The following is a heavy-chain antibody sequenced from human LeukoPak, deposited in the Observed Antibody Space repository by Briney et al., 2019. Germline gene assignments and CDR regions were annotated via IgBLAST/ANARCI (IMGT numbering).Heavy chain of an antibody. CDR1: GGSFSGYY. D-gene: IGHD6-13*01. CDR2: INHSGST. CDR3: GQLAYYYYYMDV. Sequence: SETLSLTCAVYGGSFSGYYWSWIRQPPGKGLEWIGEINHSGSTNYNPSLKSRVTISVDTSKNQFSLKLSSVTAADTAVYYCGQLAYYYYYMDVWGKGTTVTVSS. V-gene: IGHV4-34*01. J-gene: IGHJ6*03.